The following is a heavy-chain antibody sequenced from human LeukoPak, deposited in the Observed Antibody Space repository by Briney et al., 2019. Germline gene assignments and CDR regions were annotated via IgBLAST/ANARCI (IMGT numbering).Heavy chain of an antibody. V-gene: IGHV4-34*01. CDR3: ASGKYYYVH. J-gene: IGHJ4*02. CDR2: INHSGST. CDR1: GRSFSGYY. D-gene: IGHD3-10*01. Sequence: PSETLSLTCAVYGRSFSGYYWSWIRQPPGKGLEWIGEINHSGSTNYNPSLKSRVTISVDTSKNQFSLKLSSVTAADTAVYYCASGKYYYVHWGQGTLVTVSS.